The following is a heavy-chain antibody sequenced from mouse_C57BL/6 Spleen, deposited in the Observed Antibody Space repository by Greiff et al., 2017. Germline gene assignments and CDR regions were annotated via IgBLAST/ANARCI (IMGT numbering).Heavy chain of an antibody. J-gene: IGHJ3*01. Sequence: VQLQQSGPELVKPGASVKISCKASGYSFTDYYMTWVKQSNGKSLEWIGEIYPNFGTTSYNQKFKGKATLTVDQSSSTAYMQLNSLTSVDSAVYGCARGEDWFAYWGQGTLVTVSA. V-gene: IGHV1-39*01. CDR2: IYPNFGTT. CDR3: ARGEDWFAY. CDR1: GYSFTDYY.